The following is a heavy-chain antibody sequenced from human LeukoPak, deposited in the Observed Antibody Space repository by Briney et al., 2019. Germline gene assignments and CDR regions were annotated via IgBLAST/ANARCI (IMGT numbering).Heavy chain of an antibody. CDR3: ARQMIEGRHYYSMDV. Sequence: GGSLRLSCAASGFIFSSFGMHWVREGPGTGLEWVAFIRYDESNKYYAGSVKGRFTISRDNSKNTVYLQMNSLRGEDTAVYFCARQMIEGRHYYSMDVWGKGTSVTVSS. V-gene: IGHV3-30*02. CDR2: IRYDESNK. D-gene: IGHD3-22*01. J-gene: IGHJ6*03. CDR1: GFIFSSFG.